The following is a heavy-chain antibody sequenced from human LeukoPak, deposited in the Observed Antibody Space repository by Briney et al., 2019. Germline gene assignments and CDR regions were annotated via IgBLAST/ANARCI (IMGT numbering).Heavy chain of an antibody. J-gene: IGHJ5*02. CDR2: IYSGGST. CDR3: ARDPTRYYYGSGSQFA. Sequence: GGSLRLSCAASGFTVGSNYMSWVRQAPGKGLEWVSVIYSGGSTYYADSVKGRFTISRDNSKNTLYLQMNSLRAEDTAVYYCARDPTRYYYGSGSQFAWGQGTLVTVSS. V-gene: IGHV3-66*01. CDR1: GFTVGSNY. D-gene: IGHD3-10*01.